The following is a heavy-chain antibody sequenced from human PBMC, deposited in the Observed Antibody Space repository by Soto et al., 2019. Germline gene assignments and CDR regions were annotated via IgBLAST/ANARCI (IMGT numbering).Heavy chain of an antibody. J-gene: IGHJ5*02. D-gene: IGHD4-17*01. Sequence: QVTLKESGPVLVKPTETLTLTCSVSGFSLSNARMGVSWIRQPPGKALEWLAHIFSNDEKSYSTSLKSRLTISKDTSKSQVVLTMTNMDPVDTATYYCARLWALYGDYVAVNWFDPWGQGTLVTVSS. CDR1: GFSLSNARMG. CDR2: IFSNDEK. CDR3: ARLWALYGDYVAVNWFDP. V-gene: IGHV2-26*01.